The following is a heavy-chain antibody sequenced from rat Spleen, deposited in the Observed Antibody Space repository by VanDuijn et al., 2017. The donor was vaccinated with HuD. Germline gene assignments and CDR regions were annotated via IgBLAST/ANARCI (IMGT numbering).Heavy chain of an antibody. CDR3: ARLDNSGYWYFDF. D-gene: IGHD4-3*01. V-gene: IGHV2-32*01. CDR1: GFSLTSYH. J-gene: IGHJ1*01. Sequence: QVQLKESGPGLVKPSETLSLTCTVSGFSLTSYHVSWVRQPPGKGLEWMGVIWGDGSTAYNSALKSRLSISRDTSKSQVFLKMNSLQTEDTAMYFCARLDNSGYWYFDFWGPGTMVTVSS. CDR2: IWGDGST.